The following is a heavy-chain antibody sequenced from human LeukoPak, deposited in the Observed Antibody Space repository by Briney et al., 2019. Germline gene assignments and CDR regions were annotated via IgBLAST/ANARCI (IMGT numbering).Heavy chain of an antibody. J-gene: IGHJ4*02. Sequence: GGSLRLSCAASGFIFSNYWMSWVRQAPGKGLEWVANTHGSEKYYVDSVEGGVTISRDNAKNSLYLQMNSLRAEDTAVYYCARETPYGSLTFDYWGQGTLVTVSS. D-gene: IGHD3-10*01. CDR1: GFIFSNYW. CDR3: ARETPYGSLTFDY. V-gene: IGHV3-7*03. CDR2: THGSEK.